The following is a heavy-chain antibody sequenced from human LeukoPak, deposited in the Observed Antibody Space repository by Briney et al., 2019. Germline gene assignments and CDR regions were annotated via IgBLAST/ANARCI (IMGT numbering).Heavy chain of an antibody. J-gene: IGHJ3*02. D-gene: IGHD3-22*01. Sequence: GGSLRLSCAASGFTFSSYGMHWVRQAPGKGLEWVAVISYDGSNKYHADSVKGRFTISRDNSKNTLYLQMNSLRAEDTAVYYCAKDFSRGYNAFDIWGQGTMVTVSS. CDR3: AKDFSRGYNAFDI. V-gene: IGHV3-30*18. CDR2: ISYDGSNK. CDR1: GFTFSSYG.